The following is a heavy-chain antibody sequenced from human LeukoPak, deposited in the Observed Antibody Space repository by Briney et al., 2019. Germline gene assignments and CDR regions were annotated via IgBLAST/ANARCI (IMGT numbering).Heavy chain of an antibody. CDR2: INPKNAGT. CDR1: GYTFTGHY. CDR3: ARTLYIAAAPGGFDY. V-gene: IGHV1-2*02. D-gene: IGHD6-13*01. Sequence: ASVKVSCKASGYTFTGHYMHWVRQAPGQGLEWMGWINPKNAGTNYAQKFQGRVTMTRDTSTGTVYMEQSRLRSDDTAVYYCARTLYIAAAPGGFDYWGQGTLVTVSS. J-gene: IGHJ4*02.